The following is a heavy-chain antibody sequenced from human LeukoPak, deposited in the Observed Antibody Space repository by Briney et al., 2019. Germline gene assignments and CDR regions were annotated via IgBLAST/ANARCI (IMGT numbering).Heavy chain of an antibody. J-gene: IGHJ4*02. D-gene: IGHD6-13*01. Sequence: SETLSLTCAVYGGSFSGYYWSWIRQPPGKGLEWIGEINHSGSTNYNPSLKSRVTISVDTSKNQFSLKLSSVTAADTAVYYCARRVGRSYSSPARLFDYWGQGTLVTVSS. V-gene: IGHV4-34*01. CDR2: INHSGST. CDR3: ARRVGRSYSSPARLFDY. CDR1: GGSFSGYY.